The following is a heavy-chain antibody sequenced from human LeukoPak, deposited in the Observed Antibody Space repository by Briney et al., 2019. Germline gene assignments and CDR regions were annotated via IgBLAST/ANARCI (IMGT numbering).Heavy chain of an antibody. D-gene: IGHD3-10*01. V-gene: IGHV3-33*01. Sequence: GGSLRLSCAASGFTFSSYGMHWVRQAPGKGLEWVAVIWYDGSNKYYADSVKGRFTISRDNSKNTLYLQMNSLRAEDTAVYYCARDHSSSLYGSGSYPEYWGQGTLVTVSS. CDR2: IWYDGSNK. CDR1: GFTFSSYG. J-gene: IGHJ4*02. CDR3: ARDHSSSLYGSGSYPEY.